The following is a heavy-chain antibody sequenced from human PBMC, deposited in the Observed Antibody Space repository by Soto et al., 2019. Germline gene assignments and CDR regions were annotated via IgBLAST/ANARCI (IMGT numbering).Heavy chain of an antibody. D-gene: IGHD4-17*01. CDR1: GASIRDGGYY. Sequence: PSETLSLTCSVSGASIRDGGYYWSWLRQPPGKGAEWIGIIDYTGGTHYNPTLTGPVSMSVDTSANQFSLKVNFVTAADSAVYYCARVGYGDYGRGYYFDFWGPGILVTVSS. CDR2: IDYTGGT. CDR3: ARVGYGDYGRGYYFDF. J-gene: IGHJ4*02. V-gene: IGHV4-30-4*01.